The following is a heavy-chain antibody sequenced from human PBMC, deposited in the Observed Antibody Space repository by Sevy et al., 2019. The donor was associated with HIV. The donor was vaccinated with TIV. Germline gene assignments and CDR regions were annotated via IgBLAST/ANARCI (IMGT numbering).Heavy chain of an antibody. J-gene: IGHJ3*02. Sequence: GGSLRLSCAASEFIFTGYWMNWVRQAPGKGLEWVANIDQDGSDKRYVDSVRGRFTISRDNANNFLYLQMSSLRADDTAVYYCARAGGWGNINLSNQILDIWGHGTKVTVSS. V-gene: IGHV3-7*01. CDR3: ARAGGWGNINLSNQILDI. D-gene: IGHD3-16*01. CDR2: IDQDGSDK. CDR1: EFIFTGYW.